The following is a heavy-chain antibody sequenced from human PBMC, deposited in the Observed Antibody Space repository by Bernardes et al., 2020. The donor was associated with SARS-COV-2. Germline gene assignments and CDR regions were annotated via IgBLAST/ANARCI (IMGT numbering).Heavy chain of an antibody. Sequence: GGSLRLSCAASGFTFSSYAMSWVRQAPGKGLEWVSAISGSGGSTYYADSVKGRFTISRDNSKNTLYLQMNSLRAEDTAVYYCAKDSGIVVVPAAIRKSADYYYYYGMDVWGQGTTVTVSS. J-gene: IGHJ6*02. D-gene: IGHD2-2*02. CDR2: ISGSGGST. CDR3: AKDSGIVVVPAAIRKSADYYYYYGMDV. CDR1: GFTFSSYA. V-gene: IGHV3-23*01.